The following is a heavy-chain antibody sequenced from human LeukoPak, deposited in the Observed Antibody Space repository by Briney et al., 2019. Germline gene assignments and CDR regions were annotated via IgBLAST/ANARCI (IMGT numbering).Heavy chain of an antibody. V-gene: IGHV1-2*02. Sequence: EASVKVSCKASGYTFTGYYMHWVRQAPGQGLEWMGWINPNSGGTNYAQKFQGRVTMTRDTSISTAYMELSRLRSDDTAVYYCARDVLGYCSSTSCQTIDYWGQGTLVTVSS. CDR1: GYTFTGYY. D-gene: IGHD2-2*01. J-gene: IGHJ4*02. CDR3: ARDVLGYCSSTSCQTIDY. CDR2: INPNSGGT.